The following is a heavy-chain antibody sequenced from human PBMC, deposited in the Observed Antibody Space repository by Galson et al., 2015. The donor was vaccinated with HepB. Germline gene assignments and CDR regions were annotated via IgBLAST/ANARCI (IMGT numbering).Heavy chain of an antibody. CDR1: GFTFRNYW. Sequence: SLRLSCAASGFTFRNYWMVWVRQAPGKGLVWVSRIKYEGSGITYVDSVKGRFTIPRDNAKNTLYLEMNSLRDEDTAVYYCGTDKWGFPDYWGQGTLVTVSS. J-gene: IGHJ4*02. V-gene: IGHV3-74*03. CDR3: GTDKWGFPDY. CDR2: IKYEGSGI. D-gene: IGHD7-27*01.